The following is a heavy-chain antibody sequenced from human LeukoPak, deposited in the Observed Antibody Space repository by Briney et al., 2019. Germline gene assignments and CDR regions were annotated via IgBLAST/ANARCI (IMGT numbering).Heavy chain of an antibody. V-gene: IGHV4-39*07. J-gene: IGHJ4*02. CDR3: ARAVYSSSWFPFDY. D-gene: IGHD6-13*01. CDR1: GGSISSSSDY. Sequence: PSETLSLTCTVSGGSISSSSDYWGWIRQPPGKGLEWIGSIYYSGSTNYNPSLKSRVTISVDTSKNQFSLKLSSVTAADTAVYYCARAVYSSSWFPFDYWGQGTLVTVSS. CDR2: IYYSGST.